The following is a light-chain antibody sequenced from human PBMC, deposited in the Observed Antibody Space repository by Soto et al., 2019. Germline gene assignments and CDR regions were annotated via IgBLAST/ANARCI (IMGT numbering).Light chain of an antibody. J-gene: IGLJ2*01. CDR2: SND. Sequence: QAVVTQSPSASGSSGQKVSISCSGSSSNIGSNTVNWYQLVPGTAPKLLIYSNDQRPSAVPGRFSGSKSGTSASLTISGLQSEDEADYYCATWDDSLNNVIFGGGTKLTVL. V-gene: IGLV1-44*01. CDR1: SSNIGSNT. CDR3: ATWDDSLNNVI.